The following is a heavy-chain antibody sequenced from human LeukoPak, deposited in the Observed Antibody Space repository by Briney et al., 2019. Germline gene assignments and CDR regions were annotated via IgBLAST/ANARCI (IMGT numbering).Heavy chain of an antibody. CDR1: GFTFSSYG. Sequence: GGSLRLSCAASGFTFSSYGMHWVRQAPGKGLEWVAVISYDGSNKYYADSVKGRFTISRDNSKNSLYLQMNSLRTEDTALYYCARSRRAAGPLYYGMDVWGQGTMVTVSS. V-gene: IGHV3-30*03. CDR3: ARSRRAAGPLYYGMDV. D-gene: IGHD6-13*01. CDR2: ISYDGSNK. J-gene: IGHJ6*02.